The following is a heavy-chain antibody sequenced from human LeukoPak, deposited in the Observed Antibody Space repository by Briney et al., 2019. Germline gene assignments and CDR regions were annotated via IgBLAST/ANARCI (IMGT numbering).Heavy chain of an antibody. V-gene: IGHV4-34*01. Sequence: PSETLSLTCAVYGGSFSGYYWGWIRQPPGKGLEWIGEINHSGSTNYNPPLKSRVTISVDTSKNQFSLKLSSVTAADTAVYYCARRTTVTTPFDHWGQGTLVTVSS. CDR3: ARRTTVTTPFDH. D-gene: IGHD4-17*01. J-gene: IGHJ5*02. CDR1: GGSFSGYY. CDR2: INHSGST.